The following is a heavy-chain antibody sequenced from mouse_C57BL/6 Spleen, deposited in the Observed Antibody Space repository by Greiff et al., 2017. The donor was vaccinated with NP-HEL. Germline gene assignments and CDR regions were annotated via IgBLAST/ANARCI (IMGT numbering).Heavy chain of an antibody. D-gene: IGHD2-3*01. CDR3: ARRGLLTSQYYAMDY. CDR2: IDPSDSDT. CDR1: GYTFTSYW. V-gene: IGHV1-50*01. Sequence: QVQLQQPGAELVKPGASVKLSCKASGYTFTSYWMQWVKQRPGQGLEWIGDIDPSDSDTNYNQKCKGKATLTVDTSSNTAYMQLSSLTSEDSEVYYCARRGLLTSQYYAMDYWGQGTSVTVSS. J-gene: IGHJ4*01.